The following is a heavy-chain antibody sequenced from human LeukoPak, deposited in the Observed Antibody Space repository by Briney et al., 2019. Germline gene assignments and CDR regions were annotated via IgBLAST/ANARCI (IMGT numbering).Heavy chain of an antibody. CDR2: IKQDGSET. J-gene: IGHJ3*02. V-gene: IGHV3-7*01. Sequence: GGSLRLSCAASGFTFNIFWMSWVRQAPGRGLEWVANIKQDGSETYYLDSVKGRFTLSRDNARNSLYLQMTSLSAEDTAVYYCARAKGFSVGWAVDAFDIWGPGTVVTVSS. CDR3: ARAKGFSVGWAVDAFDI. CDR1: GFTFNIFW. D-gene: IGHD6-19*01.